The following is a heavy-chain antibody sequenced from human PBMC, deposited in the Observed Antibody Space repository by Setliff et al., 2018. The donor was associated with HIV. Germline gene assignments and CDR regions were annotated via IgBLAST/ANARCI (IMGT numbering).Heavy chain of an antibody. Sequence: PSETLSLTCSVSGDSIGTYYWNWIRQTPGKRLEWIGFFYYGGSTDYNPALTSRVTISVDTSKNHFSLKLTSVTAADTAVYYCARESPDGLDVWGQGTTVTVSS. CDR3: ARESPDGLDV. V-gene: IGHV4-59*01. CDR2: FYYGGST. J-gene: IGHJ6*02. CDR1: GDSIGTYY.